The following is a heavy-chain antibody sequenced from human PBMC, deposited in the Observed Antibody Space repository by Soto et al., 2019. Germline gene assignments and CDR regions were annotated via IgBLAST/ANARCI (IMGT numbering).Heavy chain of an antibody. J-gene: IGHJ6*02. Sequence: PGGSLRLSWAASGFTLSSYAMSWVRQAPGKGLEWVSAISGSGGSTYYADSVKGRFTISRDNSKNTLYLQMNSLRAEDTAVYYCAKDRGYSGYDPLYYYYGMDVWGQGTTVTVSS. D-gene: IGHD5-12*01. CDR2: ISGSGGST. CDR3: AKDRGYSGYDPLYYYYGMDV. V-gene: IGHV3-23*01. CDR1: GFTLSSYA.